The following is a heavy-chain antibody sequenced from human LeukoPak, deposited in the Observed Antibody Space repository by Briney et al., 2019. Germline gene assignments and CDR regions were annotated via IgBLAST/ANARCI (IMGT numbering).Heavy chain of an antibody. D-gene: IGHD3-9*01. J-gene: IGHJ4*02. CDR2: IYYSGST. V-gene: IGHV4-39*07. Sequence: SETLSLTCTVSGGSISSSSYYWGWIRQPPGKGLEWIGNIYYSGSTYYNPSLKSRVTISLDTSKNHFSLKLSSVTAADTAVYYCARDWVYYDILTGYYSLSSTLPDYWGQGTLVTVSS. CDR3: ARDWVYYDILTGYYSLSSTLPDY. CDR1: GGSISSSSYY.